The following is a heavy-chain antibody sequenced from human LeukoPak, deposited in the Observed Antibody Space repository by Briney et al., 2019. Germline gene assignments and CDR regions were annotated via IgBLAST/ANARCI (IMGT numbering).Heavy chain of an antibody. Sequence: GGSLRLSCAASGFTFSSYAMSWVRQAPGKGLEWVSAISGSGSSTYYADSVKGRFTISRDNSKNTLYLQMNSLRAEDTAVYYCAKGDSSGSSSDYWGQGTLVTVSS. D-gene: IGHD6-19*01. CDR3: AKGDSSGSSSDY. J-gene: IGHJ4*02. V-gene: IGHV3-23*01. CDR2: ISGSGSST. CDR1: GFTFSSYA.